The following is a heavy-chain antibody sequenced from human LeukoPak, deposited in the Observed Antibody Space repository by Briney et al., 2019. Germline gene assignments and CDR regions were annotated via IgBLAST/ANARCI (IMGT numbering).Heavy chain of an antibody. CDR1: GFSVSNNY. Sequence: PGRSLRLSCAASGFSVSNNYMTWVRQAPGKGLEWVSVFYSGGTTYYADSVKGRFTISRDNSQNTLYLQMNSLRAEDTAVYYCARGSGSLDYWGQGTLVTVSS. V-gene: IGHV3-53*01. D-gene: IGHD6-19*01. J-gene: IGHJ4*02. CDR3: ARGSGSLDY. CDR2: FYSGGTT.